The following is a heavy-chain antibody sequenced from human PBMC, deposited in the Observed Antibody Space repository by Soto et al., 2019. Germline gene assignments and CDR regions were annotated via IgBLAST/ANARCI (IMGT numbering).Heavy chain of an antibody. CDR2: IIPIFGVT. CDR3: VRDWESTTQTWGFGDS. Sequence: QVQLVQSGAEVKKPGSSVKVSCKASGGTFSSYTITWVRQAPGQGLEWLGRIIPIFGVTKYAQKFQDRVTITADRSTTTAYIELSSLRSEDTAVYYCVRDWESTTQTWGFGDSWGQGTLLTVSS. J-gene: IGHJ4*02. D-gene: IGHD1-1*01. CDR1: GGTFSSYT. V-gene: IGHV1-69*08.